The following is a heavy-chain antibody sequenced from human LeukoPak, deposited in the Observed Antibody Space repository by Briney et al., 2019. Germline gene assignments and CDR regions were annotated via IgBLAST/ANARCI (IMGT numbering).Heavy chain of an antibody. CDR2: IYYSGST. V-gene: IGHV4-59*01. Sequence: SETLSLTCTVSGDSISGFYWSWIRQPPGKGLEWIGYIYYSGSTNYNPSLKSRVTISVDTSKNQFSLKLSSVTAADTAVYYCARWGYDPRDYYYGMDVWGQGTTVTVSS. CDR3: ARWGYDPRDYYYGMDV. D-gene: IGHD5-12*01. CDR1: GDSISGFY. J-gene: IGHJ6*02.